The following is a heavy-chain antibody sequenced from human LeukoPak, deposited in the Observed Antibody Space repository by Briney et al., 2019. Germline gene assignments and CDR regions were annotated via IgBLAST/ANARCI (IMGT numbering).Heavy chain of an antibody. CDR3: AKEEVAARIFDY. V-gene: IGHV3-30*02. J-gene: IGHJ4*02. Sequence: GSLRLSCAASGFTFSSYGMHWVRQAPGKGLEWIAFIRYDESDKYYAGSVEGRFTISRDNSKNTLYLQMNSLRAEDTAVYYCAKEEVAARIFDYWGQGTLVTVSS. D-gene: IGHD6-6*01. CDR2: IRYDESDK. CDR1: GFTFSSYG.